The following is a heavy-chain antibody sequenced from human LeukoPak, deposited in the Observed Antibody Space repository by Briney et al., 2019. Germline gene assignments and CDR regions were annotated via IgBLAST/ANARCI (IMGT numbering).Heavy chain of an antibody. D-gene: IGHD5-24*01. Sequence: PGGSLRLSCAVSGFTFSSNAMHWVRQAPGKGLEWVAVISYDGSNKYYADSVKGRFTISRDNSKNTLFLQMNSLRAEDTAVYYCARDLMSTIYYYGMDVWGQGTTVTVSS. CDR2: ISYDGSNK. J-gene: IGHJ6*02. CDR1: GFTFSSNA. CDR3: ARDLMSTIYYYGMDV. V-gene: IGHV3-30-3*01.